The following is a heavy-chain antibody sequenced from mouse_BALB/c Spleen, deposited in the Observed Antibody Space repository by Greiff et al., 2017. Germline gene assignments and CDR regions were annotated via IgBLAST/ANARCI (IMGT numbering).Heavy chain of an antibody. CDR1: GYTFSSYW. Sequence: VMLVESGAELMKPGASVKISCKATGYTFSSYWIEWVKQRPGHGLEWIGEILPGSGSTNYNEKFKGKATFTADTSSNTAYMQLSSLTSEDSAVYYCARRVYDYYAMDYWGQGTSVTVSS. V-gene: IGHV1-9*01. D-gene: IGHD1-1*01. CDR3: ARRVYDYYAMDY. CDR2: ILPGSGST. J-gene: IGHJ4*01.